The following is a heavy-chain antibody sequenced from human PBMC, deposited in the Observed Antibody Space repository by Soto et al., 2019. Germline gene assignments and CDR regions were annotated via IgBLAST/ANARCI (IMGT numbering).Heavy chain of an antibody. D-gene: IGHD3-3*01. CDR1: GFTFNNYY. J-gene: IGHJ6*04. CDR2: VSGSGSSV. Sequence: QVQLVESGGGLVKPGGSLRLSCAASGFTFNNYYLAWIRRAPGKGLGWVSYVSGSGSSVFYTDSLKGRFTMSRDNAKRSVYLQMNRLTVEDTAVYYCARSNYLVRWPGLDVWGEGTTVTVSS. CDR3: ARSNYLVRWPGLDV. V-gene: IGHV3-11*01.